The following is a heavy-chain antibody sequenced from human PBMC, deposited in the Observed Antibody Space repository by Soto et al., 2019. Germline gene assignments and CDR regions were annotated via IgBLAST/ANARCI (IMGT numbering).Heavy chain of an antibody. Sequence: PGGSFRLSCAASGFTLSGYAMDWVRQAPGKGLEYVSGISSSGVSTYYANSVKGRFTISRDNSKNTLYLQMNSLRAEDTAVYYCAKRFYGSGSHHAFDYWGQGTLVTVAS. CDR2: ISSSGVST. CDR1: GFTLSGYA. CDR3: AKRFYGSGSHHAFDY. J-gene: IGHJ4*02. D-gene: IGHD3-10*01. V-gene: IGHV3-64*04.